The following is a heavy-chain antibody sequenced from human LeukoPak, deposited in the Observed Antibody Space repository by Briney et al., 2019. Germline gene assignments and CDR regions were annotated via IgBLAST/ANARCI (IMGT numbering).Heavy chain of an antibody. V-gene: IGHV1-8*01. Sequence: ASVKVSGKASGYTFTSYDINWVRQATGQGLEWMGWMNPNSGNTGYAQKFQGRVTMTRNTSISTAYMELSSLRSEDTAVYYCARGGAARYYYYYMDVWGKGTTVTVSS. J-gene: IGHJ6*03. CDR1: GYTFTSYD. D-gene: IGHD6-6*01. CDR3: ARGGAARYYYYYMDV. CDR2: MNPNSGNT.